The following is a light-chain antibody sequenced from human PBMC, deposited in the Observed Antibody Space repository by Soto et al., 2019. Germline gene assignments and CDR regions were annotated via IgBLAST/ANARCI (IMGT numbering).Light chain of an antibody. V-gene: IGLV3-21*04. CDR3: QVWGSNADPYVL. J-gene: IGLJ2*01. Sequence: SYELTQPPSVSVAPGKTARINCGGNNIGGKSVHWYQLKPGQAPGLIIYNDGDRPSGIPELYSGSNSGNTATLTVSWVEAGDEADYYCQVWGSNADPYVLFGGGTKLTVL. CDR1: NIGGKS. CDR2: NDG.